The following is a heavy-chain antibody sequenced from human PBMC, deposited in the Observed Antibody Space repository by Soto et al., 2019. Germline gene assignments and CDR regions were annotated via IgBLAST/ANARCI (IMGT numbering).Heavy chain of an antibody. CDR1: GFIFRDYA. J-gene: IGHJ4*02. CDR2: ISGSGDSA. CDR3: GKERRGSGWSVCDF. V-gene: IGHV3-23*01. D-gene: IGHD6-19*01. Sequence: VQLLESGGGLVQPGGSLRLSCAASGFIFRDYAMNWVRQAPGKGLEWVSDISGSGDSARYADSVKGRFTISRDNSRDTLYLHVNILRGDGTAVYYCGKERRGSGWSVCDFWGQGDLVTVSS.